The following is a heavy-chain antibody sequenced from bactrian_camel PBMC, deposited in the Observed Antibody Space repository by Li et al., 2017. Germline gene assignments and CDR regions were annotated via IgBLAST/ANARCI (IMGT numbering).Heavy chain of an antibody. Sequence: HVQLVESGGGSVQPGGSLRLSCASSGYSYRSNCLAWFRQRPEEAREGVAVLWTGDGATFYSDSVKGRFTISQGNAKTTLHLQMNNLTSEDTAMYYCAARGKARPRDGPCYPDFGYWGQGTQVTVS. CDR2: LWTGDGAT. CDR1: GYSYRSNC. D-gene: IGHD2*01. CDR3: AARGKARPRDGPCYPDFGY. V-gene: IGHV3S1*01. J-gene: IGHJ6*01.